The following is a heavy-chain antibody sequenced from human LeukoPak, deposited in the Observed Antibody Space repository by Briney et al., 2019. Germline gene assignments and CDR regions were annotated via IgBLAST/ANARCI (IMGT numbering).Heavy chain of an antibody. Sequence: SETLSLTCTVSGGSISSYYWSWIRQPPGTGLEWIGYIYYTGTTNYNPSLKSRVTISLDTSKNQFSLNLSSVTAADTAVYYCATHSGYGGLGNWGQGTLVTVSS. V-gene: IGHV4-59*01. CDR1: GGSISSYY. D-gene: IGHD5-12*01. J-gene: IGHJ4*02. CDR3: ATHSGYGGLGN. CDR2: IYYTGTT.